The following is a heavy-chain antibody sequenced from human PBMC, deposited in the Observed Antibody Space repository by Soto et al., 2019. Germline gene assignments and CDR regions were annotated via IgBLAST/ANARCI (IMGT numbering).Heavy chain of an antibody. CDR3: ARHHGPTTSENWFDP. CDR2: ISTYSGDT. CDR1: GYTFLTYD. J-gene: IGHJ5*02. V-gene: IGHV1-18*01. Sequence: QVHLVQSGVEVKTPGASVKVACQASGYTFLTYDISWVRQAPGLGLEWMGWISTYSGDTKYAQKFQGRVTMTTDTSTTTPYLELRSLRSDDTAVYYCARHHGPTTSENWFDPWGQGTLVTVSS. D-gene: IGHD5-12*01.